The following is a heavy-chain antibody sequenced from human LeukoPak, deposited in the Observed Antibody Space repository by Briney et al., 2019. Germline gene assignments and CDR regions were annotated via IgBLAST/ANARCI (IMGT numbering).Heavy chain of an antibody. J-gene: IGHJ5*02. V-gene: IGHV4-39*01. CDR2: ISYTGTT. Sequence: SETLSLTCTVSGDSLSSSGYYWGWVRQSPGKGLEWIGSISYTGTTYYNPSLKSRVTVSVDTSKNQFSLKLSSVTAADTAVYYCATSGDYTKGGVDPWGQGTLVTVSS. CDR1: GDSLSSSGYY. CDR3: ATSGDYTKGGVDP. D-gene: IGHD4-11*01.